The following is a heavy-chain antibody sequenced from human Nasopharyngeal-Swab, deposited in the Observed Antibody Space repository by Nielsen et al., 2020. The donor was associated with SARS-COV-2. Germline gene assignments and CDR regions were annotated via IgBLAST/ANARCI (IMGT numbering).Heavy chain of an antibody. CDR2: ISSSGSTI. Sequence: GESLKISCAASGFTFSDYYVSWIRQAPGKGLEWVSYISSSGSTIYYADSVKGRFTISRDNAKNSLYLQMNSLRAEDTAVYYCARAADHDPDAFDIWGQGTMVTVSS. CDR3: ARAADHDPDAFDI. J-gene: IGHJ3*02. V-gene: IGHV3-11*01. CDR1: GFTFSDYY.